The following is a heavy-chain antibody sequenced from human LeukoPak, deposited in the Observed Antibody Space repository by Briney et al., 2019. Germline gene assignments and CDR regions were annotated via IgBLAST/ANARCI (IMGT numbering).Heavy chain of an antibody. Sequence: ASVKVSCKTSGYTFTSYDINWVRQATGQGLEWMGWINPNSGGTNYAQRFQGRVTMTRDTSISTAYMELSRLRSDDTAVYYCARDYGSGSYLPFDYWGQGTLVTVSS. D-gene: IGHD3-10*01. V-gene: IGHV1-2*02. J-gene: IGHJ4*02. CDR1: GYTFTSYD. CDR3: ARDYGSGSYLPFDY. CDR2: INPNSGGT.